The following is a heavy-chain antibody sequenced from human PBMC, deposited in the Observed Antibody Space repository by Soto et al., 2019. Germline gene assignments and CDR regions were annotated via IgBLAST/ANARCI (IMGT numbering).Heavy chain of an antibody. D-gene: IGHD2-8*02. Sequence: QVQLQQWGAGLLKPSETLSLTCAVYGGSFSGYSWTWIRQPPGTGLGWIGEINHSGSTNYNPSLKSRVTISVDTSKNQFSLKLTFVTAANTAVYYCARDKITGLFDYWGQGTLVTVSS. CDR3: ARDKITGLFDY. CDR2: INHSGST. CDR1: GGSFSGYS. V-gene: IGHV4-34*01. J-gene: IGHJ4*02.